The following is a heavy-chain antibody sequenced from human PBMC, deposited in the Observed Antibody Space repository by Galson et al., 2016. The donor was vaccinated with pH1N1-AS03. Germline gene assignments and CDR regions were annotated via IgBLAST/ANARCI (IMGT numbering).Heavy chain of an antibody. J-gene: IGHJ4*02. Sequence: SVKVSCKVSGGTFSNYAISWMRQAPGQGLEWMGGIHPIFGTQSYAQKFQGRLTLTADDSTEAAYMELTSLTSEDTAIYDCASDRHSESSGRYFYGSEHWGQGTLVIVSS. CDR3: ASDRHSESSGRYFYGSEH. CDR2: IHPIFGTQ. D-gene: IGHD4-17*01. CDR1: GGTFSNYA. V-gene: IGHV1-69*13.